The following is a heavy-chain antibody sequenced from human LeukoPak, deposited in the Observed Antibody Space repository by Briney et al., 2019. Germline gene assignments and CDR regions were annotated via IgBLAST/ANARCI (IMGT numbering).Heavy chain of an antibody. Sequence: ASVKVSCKASGYTFTGYYMHWVRQAPGQGLEWMGWINPNSGGTNYAQKFQGRVTMTRDTSISTAYMELSRLRSDDTAVYYCARGPQGLRFLEWLLEYFDYWGQGTLVTVSS. CDR2: INPNSGGT. J-gene: IGHJ4*02. V-gene: IGHV1-2*02. D-gene: IGHD3-3*01. CDR1: GYTFTGYY. CDR3: ARGPQGLRFLEWLLEYFDY.